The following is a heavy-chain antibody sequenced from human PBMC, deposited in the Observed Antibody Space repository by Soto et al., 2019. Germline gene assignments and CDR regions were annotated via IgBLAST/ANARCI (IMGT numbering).Heavy chain of an antibody. Sequence: GASVKVSCKASGYAFIGYYMNWVRQAPGQGLEWMGWINPTNGVTNYAQKFQGRVTMTRDTSISTAYMDLSRLTSDDTAVYYCARGALAVANWFDPWGQGTQVTVAS. V-gene: IGHV1-2*02. CDR1: GYAFIGYY. D-gene: IGHD6-19*01. J-gene: IGHJ5*02. CDR2: INPTNGVT. CDR3: ARGALAVANWFDP.